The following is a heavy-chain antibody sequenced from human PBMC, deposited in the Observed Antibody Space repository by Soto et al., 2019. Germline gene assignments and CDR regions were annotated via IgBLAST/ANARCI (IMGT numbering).Heavy chain of an antibody. CDR2: ISGNNGVT. CDR1: GYTFGTYG. J-gene: IGHJ4*02. D-gene: IGHD1-7*01. V-gene: IGHV1-18*01. Sequence: QVQLVQSGGEVKKPRASVKVSCKAAGYTFGTYGISWVRQAPGHGLEWLGWISGNNGVTNNARKFQDRVTMTTDTSTSTAYLELKSLRSDDTAMYYCARDPEDFGTFDYWGQGTPVTVSS. CDR3: ARDPEDFGTFDY.